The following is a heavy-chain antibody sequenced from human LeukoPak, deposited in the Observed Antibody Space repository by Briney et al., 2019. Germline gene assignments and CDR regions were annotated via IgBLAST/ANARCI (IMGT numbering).Heavy chain of an antibody. V-gene: IGHV3-48*01. CDR2: ISSSGGTI. Sequence: PGGSLRLSCAASGFTFSTYSMNWVRQAPGKGLEWVSYISSSGGTIYYADSVRGRFTISRDTAKNSLYLQMNSLRAEDTAVYYCARVGAAAGGTYFDYWGQGTLVTVSS. J-gene: IGHJ4*02. CDR1: GFTFSTYS. D-gene: IGHD6-13*01. CDR3: ARVGAAAGGTYFDY.